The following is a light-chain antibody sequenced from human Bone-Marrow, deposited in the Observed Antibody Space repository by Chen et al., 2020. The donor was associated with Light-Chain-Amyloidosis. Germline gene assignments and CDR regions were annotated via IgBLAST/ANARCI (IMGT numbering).Light chain of an antibody. V-gene: IGKV1-16*01. CDR3: QQYFSYPFS. J-gene: IGKJ5*01. CDR2: VAS. Sequence: DIQMTQSPLSLSASVGDRVTITCRASQVISNYLGWFQQKPGKAPKSLIYVASKLQNGVPSRFTGTRSGTDFTLTINTLQPEDSGIYYCQQYFSYPFSFGQGTRLDIK. CDR1: QVISNY.